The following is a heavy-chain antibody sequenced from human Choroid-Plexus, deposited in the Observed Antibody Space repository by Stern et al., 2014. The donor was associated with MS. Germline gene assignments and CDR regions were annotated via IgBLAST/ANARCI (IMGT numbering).Heavy chain of an antibody. V-gene: IGHV4-61*01. Sequence: VQLVQSGPGLLKPSETLSLTCTVSGVSVTSSYYYWTWVRQSPGKGMEWIVHVHYSGKTSYNPSLKSRVTISVDTSKNQFSLRLDSVTAADTAVYYCVRDGLTGSDYWGQGTLVAVSS. CDR2: VHYSGKT. D-gene: IGHD1-20*01. CDR3: VRDGLTGSDY. J-gene: IGHJ4*02. CDR1: GVSVTSSYYY.